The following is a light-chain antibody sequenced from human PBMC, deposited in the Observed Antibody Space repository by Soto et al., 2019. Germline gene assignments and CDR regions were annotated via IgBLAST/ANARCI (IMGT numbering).Light chain of an antibody. CDR3: AAWDDSLSGWV. V-gene: IGLV1-47*01. J-gene: IGLJ3*02. Sequence: QSVLTQPPSSCGTPGQRVNISCSGSSSNIGSNYVYWYQQLPGTAPKLLIYRNNQRTSGVPDRFSGSKSGTSASLAISGLRSEDEADYYCAAWDDSLSGWVFGGGTNSPS. CDR2: RNN. CDR1: SSNIGSNY.